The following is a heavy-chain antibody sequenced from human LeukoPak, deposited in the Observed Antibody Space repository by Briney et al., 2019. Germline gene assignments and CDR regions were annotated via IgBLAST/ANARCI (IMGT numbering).Heavy chain of an antibody. J-gene: IGHJ6*02. D-gene: IGHD5-12*01. CDR2: ISAYNGNT. CDR3: ARMGLPYYYYYGMDV. V-gene: IGHV1-18*01. Sequence: ASVKVSCKASGYTFTSYGISWVRQAPGQGLEWMGWISAYNGNTNYAQKLQGRVTMTTDTSTSTDYMELRSLRSDDTAVYYCARMGLPYYYYYGMDVWGQGTTVTVSS. CDR1: GYTFTSYG.